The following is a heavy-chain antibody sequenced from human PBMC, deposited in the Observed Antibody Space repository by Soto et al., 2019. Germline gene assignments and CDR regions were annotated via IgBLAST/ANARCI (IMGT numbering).Heavy chain of an antibody. CDR3: VGTGTTDDY. J-gene: IGHJ4*02. V-gene: IGHV4-30-4*01. D-gene: IGHD4-17*01. CDR2: IYNSGGS. CDR1: GASVRSGDYY. Sequence: SETLSLTCSVSGASVRSGDYYWSCIRQAPGKGLEWIGYIYNSGGSYYNPSLKGRLTISIDTSKNQFSLKLNSVTAADTAIYYCVGTGTTDDYWGRGTLVTVSS.